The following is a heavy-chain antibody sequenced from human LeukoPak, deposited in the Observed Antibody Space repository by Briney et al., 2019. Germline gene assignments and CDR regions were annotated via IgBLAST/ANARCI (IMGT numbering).Heavy chain of an antibody. CDR3: ARDLVLLWFGELLDLFDY. CDR2: IKQDGSEK. Sequence: GGSLRLSCAASGFTFSSYWMSWVRQAPGKGLEWVANIKQDGSEKYYVDSVKGRFTISRDNAKNSLYLQMNSLRAEDTAVYYCARDLVLLWFGELLDLFDYWGRGTRDTVSS. D-gene: IGHD3-10*01. CDR1: GFTFSSYW. J-gene: IGHJ4*02. V-gene: IGHV3-7*01.